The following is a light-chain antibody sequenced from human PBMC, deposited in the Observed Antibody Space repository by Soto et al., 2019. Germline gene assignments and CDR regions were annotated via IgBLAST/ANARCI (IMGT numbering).Light chain of an antibody. CDR2: GAS. J-gene: IGKJ1*01. CDR3: QQYNNLPPT. V-gene: IGKV3-15*01. CDR1: QSVSSN. Sequence: EIVMTQSPATLSVAPGERATLSCRASQSVSSNLAWYKQKPGQAPRLLIYGASTRATGIPARFSGSGSGTEFTLTISSLQSEDFSVYYCQQYNNLPPTFGQGTKVEIK.